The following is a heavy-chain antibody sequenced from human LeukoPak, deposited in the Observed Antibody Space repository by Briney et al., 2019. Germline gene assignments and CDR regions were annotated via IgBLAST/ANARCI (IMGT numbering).Heavy chain of an antibody. Sequence: GGSLRLSCAASGFIFSTYSMNWVRQAPGKGLEWVAFIRYDGSNKYYADSVKGRFTISRDNSKNTLYLQMNSLRAEDTAVYYCAKGRGSFGEYTDYWGQGTLVTVSS. D-gene: IGHD3-10*01. J-gene: IGHJ4*02. CDR3: AKGRGSFGEYTDY. CDR1: GFIFSTYS. V-gene: IGHV3-30*02. CDR2: IRYDGSNK.